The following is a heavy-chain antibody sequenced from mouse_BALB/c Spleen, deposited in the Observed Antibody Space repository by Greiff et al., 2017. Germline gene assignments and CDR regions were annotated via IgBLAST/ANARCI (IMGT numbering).Heavy chain of an antibody. Sequence: DVKVEESGGGLVQPGGSRKLSCAASGFTFSSFGMHWVRQAPEKGLEWVAYISSGSSTIYYADTVKGRFTISRDNPKNTLFLQMTSLRSEDTAMYYCARDYGNYEFAYWGQGTLVTVSA. CDR3: ARDYGNYEFAY. CDR2: ISSGSSTI. CDR1: GFTFSSFG. V-gene: IGHV5-17*02. D-gene: IGHD2-1*01. J-gene: IGHJ3*01.